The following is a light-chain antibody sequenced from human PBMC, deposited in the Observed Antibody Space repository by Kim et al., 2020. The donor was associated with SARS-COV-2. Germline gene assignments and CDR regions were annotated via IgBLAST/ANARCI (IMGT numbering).Light chain of an antibody. V-gene: IGKV1D-13*01. J-gene: IGKJ4*01. CDR2: DAS. CDR3: QQFNNYPLT. Sequence: ASVGGRVTITCRASQGISRGLDWYQQNPGKAPKLLIYDASTLEGGVPSRFSGRGSGTEFTLTISSLQPEDVATYYCQQFNNYPLTFGGGTKVDIK. CDR1: QGISRG.